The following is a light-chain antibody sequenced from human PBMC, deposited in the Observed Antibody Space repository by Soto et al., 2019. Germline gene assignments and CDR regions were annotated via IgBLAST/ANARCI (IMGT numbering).Light chain of an antibody. J-gene: IGKJ5*01. V-gene: IGKV3-15*01. Sequence: EIVMTQCTATLSVSPWERSALSFMASQIVSTNLAWYQQKPGQAPRLLIYGASTRATGIPARFSGSGSGTEFTLTISSLQSEDFAVYYCQQFHNWPPITFGQGTLLEI. CDR3: QQFHNWPPIT. CDR1: QIVSTN. CDR2: GAS.